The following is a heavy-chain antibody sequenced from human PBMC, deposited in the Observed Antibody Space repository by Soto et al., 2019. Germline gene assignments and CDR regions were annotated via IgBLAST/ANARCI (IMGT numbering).Heavy chain of an antibody. CDR1: GFTLSTYN. J-gene: IGHJ4*02. CDR3: SGFTVTTYHYFDY. CDR2: INRASIYI. V-gene: IGHV3-21*01. Sequence: PGLSCVACGFTLSTYNMNWVHQAPGKGLEWVSSINRASIYIYYADSVRGRFTISRDNAKNSLYLQKDSLRVEYTAVYYCSGFTVTTYHYFDYWGQGTLVTVSS. D-gene: IGHD4-17*01.